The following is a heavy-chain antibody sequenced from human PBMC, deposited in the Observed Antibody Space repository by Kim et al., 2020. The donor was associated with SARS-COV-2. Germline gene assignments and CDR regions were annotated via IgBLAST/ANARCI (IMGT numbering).Heavy chain of an antibody. CDR3: ARGRYHCVGDSCPYIFGY. D-gene: IGHD2-21*02. J-gene: IGHJ4*02. Sequence: GGSLRLSCTTSGFTFGDYTMTWVRQAPGKGLEWVGCIKSNSTGGTTASAASVKGRLNLSSEDSKNIAYLQMNNLKTEDTAVYYCARGRYHCVGDSCPYIFGYWGRGTLVSVSS. CDR2: IKSNSTGGTT. V-gene: IGHV3-49*04. CDR1: GFTFGDYT.